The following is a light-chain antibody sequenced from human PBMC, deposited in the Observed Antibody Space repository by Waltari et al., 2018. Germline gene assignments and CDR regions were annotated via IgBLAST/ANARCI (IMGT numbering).Light chain of an antibody. Sequence: QSALTQPASVSGSPRQSITIPCTGTSSDVGSYHLVSWYQQHPGKAPKLMIYEDSKRPSGVSNRFSGSKSGNTASLTISGLQAEDEANYYCCSYAGSSIWVFGGGTELTVL. J-gene: IGLJ3*02. CDR1: SSDVGSYHL. CDR2: EDS. V-gene: IGLV2-23*01. CDR3: CSYAGSSIWV.